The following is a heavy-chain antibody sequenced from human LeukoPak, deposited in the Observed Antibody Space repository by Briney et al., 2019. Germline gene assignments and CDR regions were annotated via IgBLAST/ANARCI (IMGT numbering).Heavy chain of an antibody. J-gene: IGHJ4*02. CDR1: GFTFGSYA. CDR3: AKFHYTGCFPCRNYFDS. Sequence: PGGSLRLSCAASGFTFGSYAMSWVRQAPGKGLEWVSSIGANGDRIYSADSVKGRLTISRDNTKKTLFLQMNSLRAEDTAIYFCAKFHYTGCFPCRNYFDSWGQGTLVTVSS. CDR2: IGANGDRI. D-gene: IGHD2-2*02. V-gene: IGHV3-23*01.